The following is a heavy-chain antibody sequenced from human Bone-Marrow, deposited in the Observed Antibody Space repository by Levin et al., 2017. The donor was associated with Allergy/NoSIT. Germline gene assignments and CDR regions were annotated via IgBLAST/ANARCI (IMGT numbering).Heavy chain of an antibody. CDR2: IHSRGSA. J-gene: IGHJ6*02. CDR3: VARSNGLDV. V-gene: IGHV3-66*01. CDR1: EFIVSSNY. Sequence: PGGSLRLSCAASEFIVSSNYMSWVRQAPGKGLDGVSVIHSRGSAYYADSVKGRFTISRDNSKNTLYLQMNTLRAEDTAVYYCVARSNGLDVWGQGTTVTVSS. D-gene: IGHD5-12*01.